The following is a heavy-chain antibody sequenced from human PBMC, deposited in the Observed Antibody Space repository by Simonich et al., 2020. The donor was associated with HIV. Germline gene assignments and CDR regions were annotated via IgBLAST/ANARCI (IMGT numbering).Heavy chain of an antibody. D-gene: IGHD7-27*01. CDR2: IDHRRNT. V-gene: IGHV4-34*01. CDR1: GGSFSGYY. J-gene: IGHJ4*02. Sequence: QVKLQQWGAGLLKPSETLSLTCAVYGGSFSGYYWSWIRQPPGKGLEWIGEIDHRRNTNYNPSLKGRVTILVDTSKKQFSLRVSSVTAADTAVYYGARIGELGIGLDYWGQGTLVTVSS. CDR3: ARIGELGIGLDY.